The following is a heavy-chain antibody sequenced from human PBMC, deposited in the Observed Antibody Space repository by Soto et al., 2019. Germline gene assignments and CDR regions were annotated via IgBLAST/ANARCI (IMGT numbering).Heavy chain of an antibody. Sequence: PSETLSLTCTVSGGSISSSSYCWGWIRKPPGKGLEGIWSIYYSGSTYYNPSLKSRVTISVDTSKNQFSLKLSAVTAADTAVYYCARQGKYSSSWYPSWFDPWGQGTLVTVSS. J-gene: IGHJ5*02. V-gene: IGHV4-39*01. D-gene: IGHD6-13*01. CDR3: ARQGKYSSSWYPSWFDP. CDR1: GGSISSSSYC. CDR2: IYYSGST.